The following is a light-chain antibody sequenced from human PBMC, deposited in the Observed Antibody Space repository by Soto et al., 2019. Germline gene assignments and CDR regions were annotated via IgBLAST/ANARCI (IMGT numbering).Light chain of an antibody. V-gene: IGLV2-23*02. CDR3: CSYAGSSTSSV. Sequence: QSALTQPASVSGSPGQSITISCTGTSSDVGSYNLVSWYQQHPGKAPKLMIYEVSKRPSGVSNRFSGSTSGNTASLTISGLQPEDEADYYCCSYAGSSTSSVFVTATKVTDL. CDR2: EVS. J-gene: IGLJ1*01. CDR1: SSDVGSYNL.